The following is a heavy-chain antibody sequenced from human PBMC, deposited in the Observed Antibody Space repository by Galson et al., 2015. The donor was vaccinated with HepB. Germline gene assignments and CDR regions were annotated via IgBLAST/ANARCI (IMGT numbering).Heavy chain of an antibody. Sequence: SVKVSCKASGLTFTSSAVQWVRQARGQRLEWIGWIVVGSGNTNYAQKFQERVTITRDMSTSTAYLELSSLRSEDTAVYYCAAGFSGDDSWYCYSFGSPTYYYYGMDVWGQGTTVTVPS. J-gene: IGHJ6*02. D-gene: IGHD3-3*01. CDR1: GLTFTSSA. CDR3: AAGFSGDDSWYCYSFGSPTYYYYGMDV. CDR2: IVVGSGNT. V-gene: IGHV1-58*01.